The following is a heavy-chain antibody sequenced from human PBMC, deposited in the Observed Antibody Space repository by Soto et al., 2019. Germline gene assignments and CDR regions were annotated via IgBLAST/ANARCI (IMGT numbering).Heavy chain of an antibody. V-gene: IGHV3-53*04. CDR1: GGSISSYY. J-gene: IGHJ6*02. Sequence: ETLSLTCTVSGGSISSYYWSWIRQPPGKGLEWVSVIYSGGSTYYADSVKGRFTISRHNSKNTLYLQMNSLRTEDTAVYYCARDRPVAGTASSYYYFGMDVWGQGTPVTV. CDR2: IYSGGST. D-gene: IGHD6-19*01. CDR3: ARDRPVAGTASSYYYFGMDV.